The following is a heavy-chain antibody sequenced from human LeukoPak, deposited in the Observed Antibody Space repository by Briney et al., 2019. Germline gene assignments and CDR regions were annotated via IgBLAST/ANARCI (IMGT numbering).Heavy chain of an antibody. CDR3: ARRLRGGYYGSGSYLGY. CDR2: VYPDDSDT. V-gene: IGHV5-51*01. J-gene: IGHJ4*02. CDR1: GYTFTDYW. D-gene: IGHD3-10*01. Sequence: GESLRISCKASGYTFTDYWIAWVRQMPGKGLELMGIVYPDDSDTRYSPSFQGQVTISADKSISTAYLQWSSLKASDTAMYYCARRLRGGYYGSGSYLGYWGQGTLVTVSS.